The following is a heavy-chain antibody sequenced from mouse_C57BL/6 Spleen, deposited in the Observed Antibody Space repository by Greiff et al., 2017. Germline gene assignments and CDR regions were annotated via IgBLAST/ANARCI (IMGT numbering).Heavy chain of an antibody. Sequence: VQLQQSGPELVKPGASVKISCKASGYTFTDYYMNWVKQSHGKSLEWIGDINPNNGGTSYNQKFKGKATLTVDKSSSTAYMELRSLTSEDSAVYDCARSYSNYDAMDYWGQGTSVTVSS. CDR3: ARSYSNYDAMDY. CDR1: GYTFTDYY. D-gene: IGHD2-5*01. V-gene: IGHV1-26*01. CDR2: INPNNGGT. J-gene: IGHJ4*01.